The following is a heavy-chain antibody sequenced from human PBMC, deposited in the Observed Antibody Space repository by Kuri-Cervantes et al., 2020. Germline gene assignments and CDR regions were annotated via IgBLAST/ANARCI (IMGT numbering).Heavy chain of an antibody. J-gene: IGHJ4*02. D-gene: IGHD5-18*01. CDR1: GYTFVNYG. V-gene: IGHV1-18*01. CDR2: ISAYDGDT. Sequence: ASVKVSCKASGYTFVNYGISWVRQAPGQGLEWMGWISAYDGDTDYAQKFQGRVTMTRNTSISTAYIELSSLRSGDTAVYYCASLSRGYSLGYWGQGTLVTVSS. CDR3: ASLSRGYSLGY.